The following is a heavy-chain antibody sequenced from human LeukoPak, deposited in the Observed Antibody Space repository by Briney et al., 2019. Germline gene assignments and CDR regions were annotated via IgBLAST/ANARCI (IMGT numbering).Heavy chain of an antibody. D-gene: IGHD5-12*01. CDR1: GGSVSSGSYY. Sequence: SETLSLTCTVSGGSVSSGSYYWSWIRQPPGKGLEWIGYIYYSGSTNYNPSLKSRVTISVDTSKNQFSLKLSSVTAADTAVYYCARGPPPDIEATIYFDYWGQGTLVTVSS. V-gene: IGHV4-61*01. CDR2: IYYSGST. J-gene: IGHJ4*02. CDR3: ARGPPPDIEATIYFDY.